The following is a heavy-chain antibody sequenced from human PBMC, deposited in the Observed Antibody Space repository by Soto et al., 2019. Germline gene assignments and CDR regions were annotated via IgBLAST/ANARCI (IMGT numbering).Heavy chain of an antibody. CDR3: ARGVYYDFIWGSYRSHFDY. CDR1: GVSFSGYY. V-gene: IGHV4-34*01. J-gene: IGHJ4*02. D-gene: IGHD3-16*02. CDR2: INHSGST. Sequence: KPSETLSLTCAVYGVSFSGYYWNWVRQSPGKGLEWIGEINHSGSTNYNPSLESRVTTSLDTSKNQFSLKLSSVTAADTALYYCARGVYYDFIWGSYRSHFDYWGQGTLVTVSS.